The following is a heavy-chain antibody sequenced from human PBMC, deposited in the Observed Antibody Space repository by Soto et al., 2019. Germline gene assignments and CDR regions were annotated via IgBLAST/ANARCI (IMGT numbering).Heavy chain of an antibody. J-gene: IGHJ4*02. V-gene: IGHV3-23*01. CDR1: GFTFSDFA. CDR2: IYGGGNGP. CDR3: AKMEGMDPWAYSFDY. Sequence: EVQVLESGGGLVQPGGSLRLSCAATGFTFSDFAMSWVRQAPGKGLEWVSRIYGGGNGPHYADSVKGRVTHSRDNSKNTLYLQMNSLRAEDTAVYYCAKMEGMDPWAYSFDYWGQGTLVTVSS. D-gene: IGHD2-2*03.